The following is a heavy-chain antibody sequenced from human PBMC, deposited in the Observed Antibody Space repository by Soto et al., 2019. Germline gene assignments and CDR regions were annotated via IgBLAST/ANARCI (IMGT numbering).Heavy chain of an antibody. CDR3: ARGHSVSYRTGEGYYYGMDV. CDR2: IYYSGST. J-gene: IGHJ6*02. CDR1: GGSISSYY. D-gene: IGHD1-26*01. V-gene: IGHV4-59*01. Sequence: QVQLQESGPGLVKPSETLSLTCTVSGGSISSYYWSWIRQPPGKGLEWIGYIYYSGSTNYNPSLKSRVTISLYTSKNQFSLKLSSVTAAYTAVYYCARGHSVSYRTGEGYYYGMDVWGQGTTVTVSS.